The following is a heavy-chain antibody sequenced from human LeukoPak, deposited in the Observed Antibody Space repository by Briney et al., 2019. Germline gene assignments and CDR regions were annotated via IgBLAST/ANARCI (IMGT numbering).Heavy chain of an antibody. Sequence: GGALRLSCVSTGFSYKTDVMHWVRQAPAKGLEWVAFIRHDGSLIYYGETAKGRFTISRDNSKNTLYLQMNSLRIGDTAVYYCVRGDDYGSSTRLPKFNWFDPWGQGSLVIVSS. J-gene: IGHJ5*02. CDR1: GFSYKTDV. D-gene: IGHD4-17*01. CDR2: IRHDGSLI. V-gene: IGHV3-30*02. CDR3: VRGDDYGSSTRLPKFNWFDP.